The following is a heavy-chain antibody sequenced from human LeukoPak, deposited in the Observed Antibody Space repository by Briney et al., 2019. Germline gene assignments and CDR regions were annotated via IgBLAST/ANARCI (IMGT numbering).Heavy chain of an antibody. J-gene: IGHJ5*02. CDR1: SGSIFSSNW. CDR2: IFHSGST. Sequence: PSETLSLTCAVSSGSIFSSNWWSWVRQPPGKGLEWIGQIFHSGSTYYNPSLKSRVTISVDTSKNQFSLKLSSVTAADTAVYYCARDLPYGSGTPVWFDPWGQGTLVTVSS. D-gene: IGHD3-10*01. CDR3: ARDLPYGSGTPVWFDP. V-gene: IGHV4-4*02.